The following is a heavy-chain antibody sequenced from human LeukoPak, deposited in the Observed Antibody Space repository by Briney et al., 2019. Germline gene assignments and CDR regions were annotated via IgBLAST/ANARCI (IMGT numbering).Heavy chain of an antibody. Sequence: SETLSLXCTVSGGSISSGSYYWSWIRQPAGKGLEWIGRIYTSGITNYNPSLKSRVTISVDTSKNQFSLKLSSVTAADTAVYYCARTEYVGDYYYMDVWGKGTTVTVSS. V-gene: IGHV4-61*02. CDR1: GGSISSGSYY. J-gene: IGHJ6*03. D-gene: IGHD2/OR15-2a*01. CDR2: IYTSGIT. CDR3: ARTEYVGDYYYMDV.